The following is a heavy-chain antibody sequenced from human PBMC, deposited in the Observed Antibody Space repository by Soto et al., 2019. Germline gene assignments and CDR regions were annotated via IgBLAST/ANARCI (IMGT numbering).Heavy chain of an antibody. CDR1: GYTFTSYG. Sequence: ASVKVSCKASGYTFTSYGISWVRQAPGQGLEWMGWISAYNGNTNYAQKLQGRVTMTTDTSTSTAYMELRSLRSDDTAVYYCARRLYGSGSYYVDYWGQGTLVTVSS. J-gene: IGHJ4*02. CDR2: ISAYNGNT. CDR3: ARRLYGSGSYYVDY. D-gene: IGHD3-10*01. V-gene: IGHV1-18*01.